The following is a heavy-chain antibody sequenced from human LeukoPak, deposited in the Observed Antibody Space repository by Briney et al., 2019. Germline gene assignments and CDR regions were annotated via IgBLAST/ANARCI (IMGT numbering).Heavy chain of an antibody. V-gene: IGHV1-18*04. Sequence: ASVKVSCKASGYTFTSYGIGWVRQAPGQGLEWMGWISANNGNTNYAQKFQGRVTMTTDTSTSTVYMELRSLTSDDTAVYYCARVEVRGVNWFDPWGQGTLVTVSS. D-gene: IGHD3-10*01. CDR3: ARVEVRGVNWFDP. CDR1: GYTFTSYG. CDR2: ISANNGNT. J-gene: IGHJ5*02.